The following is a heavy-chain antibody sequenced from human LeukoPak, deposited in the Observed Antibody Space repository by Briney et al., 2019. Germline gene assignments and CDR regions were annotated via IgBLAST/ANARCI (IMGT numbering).Heavy chain of an antibody. CDR2: ISAYNGNT. CDR1: GYTFTSYG. Sequence: ASVKVSCKASGYTFTSYGISWVRQAPGQGLEWMGWISAYNGNTNYAQKLQGRVTMTTDTSTSTAYMELRSLRSDDTAVYYCARLLSVTTVTTFLFDPWGQGTLVTVSS. V-gene: IGHV1-18*01. CDR3: ARLLSVTTVTTFLFDP. J-gene: IGHJ5*02. D-gene: IGHD4-17*01.